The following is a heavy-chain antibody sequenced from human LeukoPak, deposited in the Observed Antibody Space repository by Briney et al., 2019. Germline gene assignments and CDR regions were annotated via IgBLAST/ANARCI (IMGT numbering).Heavy chain of an antibody. Sequence: ASVKVSCKASGYTFTNYGINWVRQAPGQGLEWMGWISPYNGNKKYAQKVEGRVTMTTDASTSTAYMELRSLRSDDTAVYYCVREVTMVRGVITFYHYNGMDVWGQGTAVTVSS. CDR1: GYTFTNYG. CDR3: VREVTMVRGVITFYHYNGMDV. V-gene: IGHV1-18*01. J-gene: IGHJ6*02. CDR2: ISPYNGNK. D-gene: IGHD3-10*01.